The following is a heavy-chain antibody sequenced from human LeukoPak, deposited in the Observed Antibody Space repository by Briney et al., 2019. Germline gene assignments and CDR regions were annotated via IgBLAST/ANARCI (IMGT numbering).Heavy chain of an antibody. J-gene: IGHJ4*02. D-gene: IGHD3-22*01. Sequence: ASVKVSCKASGYTFTGYYMHWVRQAPGQGLEWMGWINPNSGGTNYAQKFRGRVTMTRDTSISTAYMELSRLRSDDTAVYYCARDRYYYDSSGYLFNWGQGTLVTVYS. CDR1: GYTFTGYY. V-gene: IGHV1-2*02. CDR2: INPNSGGT. CDR3: ARDRYYYDSSGYLFN.